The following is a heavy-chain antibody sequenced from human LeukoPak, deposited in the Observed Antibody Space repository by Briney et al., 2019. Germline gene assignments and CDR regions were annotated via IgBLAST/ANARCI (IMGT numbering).Heavy chain of an antibody. Sequence: GRSLRLSCAASGFTFSSYAMPWFRKAPAKGLEGVAVISYDGSNKYYADSVKGRFTISRDNSKNTLYLQMNSLRAEDTAVYYCARAGYGDYNQLAYYYYGMDVWGQGTTVTVSS. V-gene: IGHV3-30-3*01. CDR2: ISYDGSNK. CDR1: GFTFSSYA. D-gene: IGHD4-17*01. CDR3: ARAGYGDYNQLAYYYYGMDV. J-gene: IGHJ6*02.